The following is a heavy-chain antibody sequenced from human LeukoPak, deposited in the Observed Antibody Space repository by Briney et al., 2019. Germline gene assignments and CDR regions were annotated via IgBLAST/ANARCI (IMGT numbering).Heavy chain of an antibody. D-gene: IGHD1-26*01. Sequence: GASVKVSCKASGGTFSSYAISWVRQAPGQGLEWMGRIIPIFGTANYAQKFQGRVTITTDESTSTVYMELSSLRSEDTAVYYCARGDSVIVGATRYYYYMDVWGKGTTVTVSS. V-gene: IGHV1-69*05. CDR1: GGTFSSYA. CDR2: IIPIFGTA. J-gene: IGHJ6*03. CDR3: ARGDSVIVGATRYYYYMDV.